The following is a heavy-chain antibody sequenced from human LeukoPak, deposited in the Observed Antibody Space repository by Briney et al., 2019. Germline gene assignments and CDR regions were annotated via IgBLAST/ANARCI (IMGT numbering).Heavy chain of an antibody. CDR1: GGTFSSYA. CDR2: IIPIFGTA. J-gene: IGHJ6*02. Sequence: SVKVSCKASGGTFSSYAISWVRQAPGQGLEWMGGIIPIFGTANYAQKFQGRVTITADESTSTAYMELSSLRSEDTAVYYCARDSIVVVPAAYYGMDVWGQGTTVTVSS. D-gene: IGHD2-2*01. V-gene: IGHV1-69*13. CDR3: ARDSIVVVPAAYYGMDV.